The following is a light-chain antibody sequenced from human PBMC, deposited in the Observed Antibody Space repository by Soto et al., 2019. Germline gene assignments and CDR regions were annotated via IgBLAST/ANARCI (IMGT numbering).Light chain of an antibody. J-gene: IGLJ2*01. CDR2: DVN. Sequence: QSALTQPASVSGSPGQSITISCTGTSSDIGAYNFVSWYQQHPGKAPKLMLYDVNIRPSGVSNRFSGSKSGNTASLTISGLQAEDEADYYCTSWTTSTTMIFGGWPQVTVL. CDR1: SSDIGAYNF. V-gene: IGLV2-14*03. CDR3: TSWTTSTTMI.